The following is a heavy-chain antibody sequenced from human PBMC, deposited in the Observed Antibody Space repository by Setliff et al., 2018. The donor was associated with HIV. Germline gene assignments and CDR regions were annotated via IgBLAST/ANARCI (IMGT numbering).Heavy chain of an antibody. Sequence: SETLSLTCTVSGGSISNSNYFWDWIRQPPGKGLEWIGSAGSADYGGNAYYNPSLKRRVTISVETSKNQFSLKLTSVTAADTAVYYCARSYCGGGLCFRGLDLWGQGTTVTVSS. CDR3: ARSYCGGGLCFRGLDL. CDR1: GGSISNSNYF. CDR2: AGSADYGGNA. J-gene: IGHJ6*02. D-gene: IGHD2-21*01. V-gene: IGHV4-39*07.